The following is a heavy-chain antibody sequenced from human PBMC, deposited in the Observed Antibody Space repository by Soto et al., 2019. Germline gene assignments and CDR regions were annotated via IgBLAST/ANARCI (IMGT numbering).Heavy chain of an antibody. Sequence: SETLSLTCAVSGGSISSSNWWSWVRQPPGKGLEWIGEIYHSGSTNYNPSLKSRVTISVDKSKNQFSLKLSSVAAADTAVYYCARVSSWYGGVRDYYFDYWGQGTLVTVSS. CDR1: GGSISSSNW. CDR3: ARVSSWYGGVRDYYFDY. CDR2: IYHSGST. D-gene: IGHD6-13*01. V-gene: IGHV4-4*02. J-gene: IGHJ4*02.